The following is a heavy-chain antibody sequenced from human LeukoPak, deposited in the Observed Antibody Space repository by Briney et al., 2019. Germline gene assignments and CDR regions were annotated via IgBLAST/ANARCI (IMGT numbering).Heavy chain of an antibody. CDR3: ARDPYSGNYGNYYYYYMDV. CDR2: INSDGSST. CDR1: GFGFSNYW. D-gene: IGHD1-26*01. Sequence: GGSLRLSCAASGFGFSNYWMHWVRQAPGKGLVWVSRINSDGSSTTYADSVKGRFTISRDNAKNSLYLQMNSLGPEDTAVYYCARDPYSGNYGNYYYYYMDVWGKGTTVTISS. V-gene: IGHV3-74*01. J-gene: IGHJ6*03.